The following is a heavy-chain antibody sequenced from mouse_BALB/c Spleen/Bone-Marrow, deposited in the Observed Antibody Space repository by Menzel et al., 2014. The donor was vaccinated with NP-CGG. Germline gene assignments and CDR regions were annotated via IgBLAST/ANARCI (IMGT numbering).Heavy chain of an antibody. CDR2: IYPGDGDT. CDR1: GYAFSSSW. Sequence: VQLQQSGPELVKPGASVKISCKASGYAFSSSWMNWVKQRPGQGLEWIGRIYPGDGDTNYNGKFKGKATLTADKSSNTACMQLSSLTSVDSAVYFCARFRWGNYREGAMDYWGQGTSVTVSS. J-gene: IGHJ4*01. CDR3: ARFRWGNYREGAMDY. D-gene: IGHD2-1*01. V-gene: IGHV1-82*01.